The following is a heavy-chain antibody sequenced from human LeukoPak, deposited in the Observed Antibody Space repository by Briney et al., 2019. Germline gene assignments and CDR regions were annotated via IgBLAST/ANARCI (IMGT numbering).Heavy chain of an antibody. D-gene: IGHD4-17*01. Sequence: PGGTLRLSCAASGFTFSSYGMSWVRQAPGKGLEWVSGISGSGGSPYYADSVKGRFTISRDNAKNSVFLQMNSLRAEDTAVYYCARFHGDYFDYWGQGTLVTVSS. CDR3: ARFHGDYFDY. CDR2: ISGSGGSP. V-gene: IGHV3-23*01. CDR1: GFTFSSYG. J-gene: IGHJ4*02.